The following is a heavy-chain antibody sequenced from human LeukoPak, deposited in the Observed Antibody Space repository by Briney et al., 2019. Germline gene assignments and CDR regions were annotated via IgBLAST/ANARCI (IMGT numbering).Heavy chain of an antibody. D-gene: IGHD6-13*01. V-gene: IGHV4-34*01. J-gene: IGHJ5*02. Sequence: KASETLSLTCAVYGGSFSGYYWSWIRQPPGKGLEWIGEINHSGSTNYNPSLKSRVTISVDTSKNQFSLKLSSVTAADTAVYYCARVHSSRYNYRKNWFDPWGQGTLVTVSS. CDR1: GGSFSGYY. CDR3: ARVHSSRYNYRKNWFDP. CDR2: INHSGST.